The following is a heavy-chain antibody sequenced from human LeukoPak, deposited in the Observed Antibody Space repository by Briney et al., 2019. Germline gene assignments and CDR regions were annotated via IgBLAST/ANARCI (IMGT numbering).Heavy chain of an antibody. CDR3: ARDVDTFFDY. V-gene: IGHV4-61*02. Sequence: SETLFLTCTVSSESIYSGIYYWSWIPQPAGKRLEWIGRIYTSGSTYYNPSLKSRVTISLDTSKNQFSLTLISVTAADTAVYYCARDVDTFFDYWGRGTLVTVSS. D-gene: IGHD5-18*01. CDR2: IYTSGST. CDR1: SESIYSGIYY. J-gene: IGHJ4*02.